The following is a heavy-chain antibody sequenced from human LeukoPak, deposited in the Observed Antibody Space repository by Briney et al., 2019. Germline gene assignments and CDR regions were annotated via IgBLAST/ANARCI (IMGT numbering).Heavy chain of an antibody. CDR3: AKDGSSYYYDSSGYYSDY. D-gene: IGHD3-22*01. CDR1: GFTFSSYA. V-gene: IGHV3-23*01. Sequence: GGSLRLSCAASGFTFSSYATSWVRQAPGKGLEWVSAISGSGGSTYYADSVKGRFTISRDNSKNTLYLQMNSLRAEDTAVYYCAKDGSSYYYDSSGYYSDYWGQGTLVTVSS. CDR2: ISGSGGST. J-gene: IGHJ4*02.